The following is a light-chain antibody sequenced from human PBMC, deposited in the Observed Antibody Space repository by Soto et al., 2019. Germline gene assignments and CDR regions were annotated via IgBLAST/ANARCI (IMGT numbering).Light chain of an antibody. J-gene: IGKJ1*01. CDR3: QQYNSYWT. CDR2: KAS. Sequence: DIQMTQSPSTLSASVGDRVTITCRASQSISSWLAWYQQKPGKAPKLLIYKASSLKSGDPSRFSGSGSGTEFTLTISSLQPDDFATYYCQQYNSYWTFGQGTKVEIK. V-gene: IGKV1-5*03. CDR1: QSISSW.